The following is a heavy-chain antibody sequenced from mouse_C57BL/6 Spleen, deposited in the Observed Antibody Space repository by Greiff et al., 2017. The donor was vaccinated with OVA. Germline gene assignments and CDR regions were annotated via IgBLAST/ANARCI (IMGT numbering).Heavy chain of an antibody. Sequence: VQLQQSGPELVKPGASVKISCKASGYTFTDYYMNWVKQSPGKSLEWIGDINPNNGGTSYNQKFKGKATLTVDKSSSTAYMKIRSLTSEDSAVYDCARWGGYGRFAYWGQGTLVTVSA. V-gene: IGHV1-26*01. D-gene: IGHD1-1*02. CDR1: GYTFTDYY. CDR2: INPNNGGT. J-gene: IGHJ3*01. CDR3: ARWGGYGRFAY.